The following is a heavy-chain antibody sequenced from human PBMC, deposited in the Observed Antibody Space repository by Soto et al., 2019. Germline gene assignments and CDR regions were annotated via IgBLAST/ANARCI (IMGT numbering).Heavy chain of an antibody. CDR3: VNDPHTGMLGGDYYYGLDV. CDR1: GFTFSTYA. D-gene: IGHD3-10*01. CDR2: ISGYGGTT. V-gene: IGHV3-64D*06. Sequence: PGGSLRLSCSASGFTFSTYAMHWVRQAPGKGLEYVSAISGYGGTTYHAEPVKGRFTISRDNSKNTLYLQMSSLRPEDAAVYYCVNDPHTGMLGGDYYYGLDVWGQGTTVTVSS. J-gene: IGHJ6*02.